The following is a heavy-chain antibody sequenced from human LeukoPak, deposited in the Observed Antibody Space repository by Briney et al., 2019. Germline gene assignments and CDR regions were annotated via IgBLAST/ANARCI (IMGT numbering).Heavy chain of an antibody. CDR1: SASITSSPYF. V-gene: IGHV4-39*01. Sequence: SETLSLTCTVSSASITSSPYFWGWIRQSPGKGLEWIGSISYSGTTHYNPSLKSRVTISVDTSKNQFSLKLSSVTAADTAVYFCARGPYSYDSSGAFDIWGQGTMVTVSS. J-gene: IGHJ3*02. CDR2: ISYSGTT. CDR3: ARGPYSYDSSGAFDI. D-gene: IGHD3-22*01.